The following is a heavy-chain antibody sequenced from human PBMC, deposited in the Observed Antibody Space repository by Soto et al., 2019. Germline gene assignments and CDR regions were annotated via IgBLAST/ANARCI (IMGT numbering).Heavy chain of an antibody. CDR3: ARDIRGPRVRSGYNWFDP. CDR2: IYYSGST. Sequence: PSEILSLTCTVSGGSISSYYWSWIRQPPGKGLEWIGYIYYSGSTNYNPSLKSRVTISVDTSKNQFSLKLSSVTAADTAVYYCARDIRGPRVRSGYNWFDPWGQGTLVPVSS. J-gene: IGHJ5*02. D-gene: IGHD3-10*01. V-gene: IGHV4-59*01. CDR1: GGSISSYY.